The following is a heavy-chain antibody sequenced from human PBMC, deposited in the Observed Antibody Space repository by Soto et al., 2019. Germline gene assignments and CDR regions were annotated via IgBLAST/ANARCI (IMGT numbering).Heavy chain of an antibody. Sequence: EVQLLESGGGLVQPGGFLRLSCAASGFTFSSYAMSWVRQAPGKGLEWVSAISGSGGSTYYADSVKGRFTISRDNSKNTLYLQMNSLRAEDTAVYYCAKGGGSSWYYYYYGMDVWGQGTTVTVSS. CDR3: AKGGGSSWYYYYYGMDV. CDR2: ISGSGGST. CDR1: GFTFSSYA. J-gene: IGHJ6*02. V-gene: IGHV3-23*01. D-gene: IGHD6-13*01.